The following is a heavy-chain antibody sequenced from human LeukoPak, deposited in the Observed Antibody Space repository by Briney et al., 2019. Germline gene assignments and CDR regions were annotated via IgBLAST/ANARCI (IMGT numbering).Heavy chain of an antibody. V-gene: IGHV4-34*01. J-gene: IGHJ1*01. Sequence: SETLSLTCAVYGGSFSGYYWSWIRQPPGKGLEWIGEINHSGSTNYNPSLKSRVTISVDTSKNQFSLKLSSATAADTAVYYCARTHYGGNEHFQHWGQGTLVTVSS. CDR1: GGSFSGYY. CDR2: INHSGST. D-gene: IGHD4-23*01. CDR3: ARTHYGGNEHFQH.